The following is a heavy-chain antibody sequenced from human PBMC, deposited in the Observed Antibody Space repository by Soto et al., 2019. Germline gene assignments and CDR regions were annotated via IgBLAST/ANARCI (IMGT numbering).Heavy chain of an antibody. V-gene: IGHV1-46*01. Sequence: ASVKVSCKASGYTFTSYYMHWVRQAPGQGLEWMGIINPSGGSTSYAQKFQGRVTMTRDTSTSTVYMELSSLRSEDMAVYYCASNTVRYYFDYWGQGTLVTVSS. CDR2: INPSGGST. D-gene: IGHD4-4*01. CDR3: ASNTVRYYFDY. CDR1: GYTFTSYY. J-gene: IGHJ4*02.